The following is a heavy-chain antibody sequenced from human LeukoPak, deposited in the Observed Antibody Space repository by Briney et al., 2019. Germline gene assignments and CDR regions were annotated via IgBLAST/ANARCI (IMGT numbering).Heavy chain of an antibody. CDR3: ARAKWDTAMVMFA. Sequence: PGGSLRLSCAASGFTFSSYIMNWVRQAPGKGLEWVSSISSSSSYIYYADSVKGRFTISRDNAKSSLYLQMNSLRAEDTAVYYCARAKWDTAMVMFAWGQGTLVTVSS. CDR1: GFTFSSYI. V-gene: IGHV3-21*01. D-gene: IGHD5-18*01. CDR2: ISSSSSYI. J-gene: IGHJ5*02.